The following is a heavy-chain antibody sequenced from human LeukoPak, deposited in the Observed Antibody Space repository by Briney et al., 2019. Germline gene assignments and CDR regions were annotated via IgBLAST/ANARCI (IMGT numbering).Heavy chain of an antibody. D-gene: IGHD3-16*01. Sequence: PGASVKVSCKASGYTFTSYDINWVRQATGQGLEWMGWMNPNSGNTGYAQKFQGRVTMTRNTSISTAYMELSSLRSEDTAVYYCARGQSRKLPRLSYYYMDVWGKGTTVTVSS. CDR3: ARGQSRKLPRLSYYYMDV. CDR2: MNPNSGNT. J-gene: IGHJ6*03. V-gene: IGHV1-8*01. CDR1: GYTFTSYD.